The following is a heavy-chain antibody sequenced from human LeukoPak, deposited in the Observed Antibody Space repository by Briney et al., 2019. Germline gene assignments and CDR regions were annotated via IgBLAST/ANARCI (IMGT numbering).Heavy chain of an antibody. Sequence: NPSETLSLTCAVYGGSFSGYYWSWIRQPPGKGPEWIGEINHSGSTNCNPSLKSRVTISVDTSKNQFSLKLSSVTAADTAVYYCARVIGDSGDYFDYWGQGTLVTVSS. V-gene: IGHV4-34*01. J-gene: IGHJ4*02. CDR1: GGSFSGYY. D-gene: IGHD3-3*01. CDR2: INHSGST. CDR3: ARVIGDSGDYFDY.